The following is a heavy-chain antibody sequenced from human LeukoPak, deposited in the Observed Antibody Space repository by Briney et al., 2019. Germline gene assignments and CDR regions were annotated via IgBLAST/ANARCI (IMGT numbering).Heavy chain of an antibody. D-gene: IGHD1-26*01. CDR2: VYFTGST. Sequence: SETLSLTCTVSIGSITTNTFYWGWIRQPPGKGLEWIGSVYFTGSTHYNPSLKSRVTISVDTSQNRFSLRLSSVTAADTAVYYCAREGSGSYLPTPPDYWGQGTLVTVSS. V-gene: IGHV4-39*02. CDR3: AREGSGSYLPTPPDY. CDR1: IGSITTNTFY. J-gene: IGHJ4*02.